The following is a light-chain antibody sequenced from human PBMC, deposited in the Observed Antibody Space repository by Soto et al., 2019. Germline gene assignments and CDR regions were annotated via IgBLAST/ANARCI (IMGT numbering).Light chain of an antibody. CDR2: DVS. Sequence: QSALTQPASLSGSPGQSITISCTGTSSDIGAYDYVSWFQQHPGKAPKLMIYDVSDRPSGVSNRFSGSKSGSTASLTISGLQAEDEADYYCSSYTSSSLYVFGTGTKLTVL. V-gene: IGLV2-14*03. CDR3: SSYTSSSLYV. CDR1: SSDIGAYDY. J-gene: IGLJ1*01.